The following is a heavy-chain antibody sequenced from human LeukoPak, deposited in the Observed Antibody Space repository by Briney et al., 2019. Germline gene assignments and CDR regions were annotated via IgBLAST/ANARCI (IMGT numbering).Heavy chain of an antibody. CDR1: GGSFSGYY. J-gene: IGHJ3*02. D-gene: IGHD3-10*01. Sequence: SETLSLTCAVYGGSFSGYYWSWIRQPPGKGLEWIGYIYYSGSTYYNPSLKSRVTISVDTSKNQFSLKLSSVTAADTAVYYCASFRVRDDAFDIWGQGTMVTVSS. CDR2: IYYSGST. V-gene: IGHV4-30-4*01. CDR3: ASFRVRDDAFDI.